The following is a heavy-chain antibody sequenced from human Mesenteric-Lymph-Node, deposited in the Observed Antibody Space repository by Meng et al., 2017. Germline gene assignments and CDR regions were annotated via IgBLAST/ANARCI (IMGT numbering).Heavy chain of an antibody. D-gene: IGHD6-13*01. J-gene: IGHJ4*02. CDR1: GYSFTSYW. Sequence: GESLKISCKGSGYSFTSYWIGWVRQMPGKGLEWMGIIYPGDSDTRYSPSFQGQVTISADKSISTAYLQWSSLKASDTAMYYCARVEGSFGMQQLAWGLYYFDYWGQGTLVTVSS. CDR2: IYPGDSDT. V-gene: IGHV5-51*01. CDR3: ARVEGSFGMQQLAWGLYYFDY.